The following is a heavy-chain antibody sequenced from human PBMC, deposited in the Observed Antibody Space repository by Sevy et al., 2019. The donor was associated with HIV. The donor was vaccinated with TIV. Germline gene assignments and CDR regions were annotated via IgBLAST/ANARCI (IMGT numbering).Heavy chain of an antibody. CDR1: GASMRSSHY. J-gene: IGHJ4*02. CDR3: ARLPQWLCPSFDS. Sequence: SETLSLTCTVSGASMRSSHYWGWIRQPPGKGLEWIASINNGGNTYYSPSLKTPGTISVATSITQCYLRLRSVTAADAAVYYCARLPQWLCPSFDSWGRRTLVTFSS. D-gene: IGHD6-19*01. V-gene: IGHV4-39*01. CDR2: INNGGNT.